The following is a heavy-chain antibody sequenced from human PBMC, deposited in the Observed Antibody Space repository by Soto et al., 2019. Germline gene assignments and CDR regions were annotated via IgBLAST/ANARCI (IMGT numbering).Heavy chain of an antibody. V-gene: IGHV3-33*01. J-gene: IGHJ4*02. Sequence: QVQLVESGGGVVQPGRSLRLSCAASGFTFNRYGMHWVRQAPGKGLEWVAVIWFDGSNRDYADSVKGRFTISRDNSKNTLYLQMNSLRAEDTAVYYCARDVFSQGSYDFDYWGQGTLVTVSS. CDR3: ARDVFSQGSYDFDY. CDR2: IWFDGSNR. CDR1: GFTFNRYG.